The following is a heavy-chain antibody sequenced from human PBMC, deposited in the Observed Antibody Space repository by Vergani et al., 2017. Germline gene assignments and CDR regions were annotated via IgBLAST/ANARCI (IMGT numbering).Heavy chain of an antibody. CDR3: AKDGEGYSYGYRHFDY. D-gene: IGHD5-18*01. Sequence: EVQLLESGGGLVQPGGSLRLSCAASGFTFSSYAMSWVRQAPGKGLVWVSAISGSGGSTYYADSVKGRFTISRDNSKTTLYLQMNSLRAEDTAVYYCAKDGEGYSYGYRHFDYWGQGTLVTVSS. CDR1: GFTFSSYA. CDR2: ISGSGGST. J-gene: IGHJ4*02. V-gene: IGHV3-23*01.